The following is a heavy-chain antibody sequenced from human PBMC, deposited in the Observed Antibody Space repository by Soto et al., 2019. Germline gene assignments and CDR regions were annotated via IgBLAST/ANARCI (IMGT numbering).Heavy chain of an antibody. CDR3: ARVRSGVGYNWFDP. J-gene: IGHJ5*02. Sequence: PSETKAHSYGVSNGKIISRGDYWSWIQQHPGKGLEWIGNIFYSGSTYYNPSLKSRVTISVDTSKNQFSLKLSSVTAADTAVYYCARVRSGVGYNWFDPWGQGNLVT. D-gene: IGHD3-16*01. V-gene: IGHV4-31*11. CDR1: NGKIISRGDY. CDR2: IFYSGST.